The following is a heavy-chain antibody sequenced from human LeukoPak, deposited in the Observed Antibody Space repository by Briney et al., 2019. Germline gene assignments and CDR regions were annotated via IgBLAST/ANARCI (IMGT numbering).Heavy chain of an antibody. CDR2: ISWNSGSI. J-gene: IGHJ4*02. V-gene: IGHV3-9*01. D-gene: IGHD6-19*01. CDR1: GFIFNNYA. CDR3: AKDNRRHYTSGPNPDSLH. Sequence: GGSLRLSCAGSGFIFNNYAMHGVRQPPGKGLEWVSGISWNSGSIDYADSVKGRFTISRDNAKNSLYLQMNSLRVEDTAFYYCAKDNRRHYTSGPNPDSLHWGQGALVTVSS.